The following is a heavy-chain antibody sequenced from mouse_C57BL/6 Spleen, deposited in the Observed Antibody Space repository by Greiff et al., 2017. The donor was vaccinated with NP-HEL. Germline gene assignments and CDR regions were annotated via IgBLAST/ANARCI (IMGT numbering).Heavy chain of an antibody. J-gene: IGHJ2*01. D-gene: IGHD2-2*01. CDR2: IYPSDSET. CDR1: GYTFTSYW. Sequence: VQLQQPGAELVRPGSSVKLSCKASGYTFTSYWMDWVKQRPGQGLEWIGNIYPSDSETHYNQKFKDKATLTVDKSSSTAYMQLSSLTSEDSAVYYCARRGYDDFDYWGKGTTLTVSS. V-gene: IGHV1-61*01. CDR3: ARRGYDDFDY.